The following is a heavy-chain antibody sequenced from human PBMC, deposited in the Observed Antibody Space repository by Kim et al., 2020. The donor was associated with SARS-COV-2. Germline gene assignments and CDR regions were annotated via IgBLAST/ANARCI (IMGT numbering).Heavy chain of an antibody. Sequence: ASVKVSCKASGHTFSSYDINWVRQATGQGFEWLGWMNPNSGNTGYAQKFQDRVTMTRDTSISTAYMELSSLRSEDTAVYYCARGPREYGFYYWGQGTLVTVSS. V-gene: IGHV1-8*01. D-gene: IGHD3-10*01. CDR1: GHTFSSYD. CDR3: ARGPREYGFYY. CDR2: MNPNSGNT. J-gene: IGHJ4*02.